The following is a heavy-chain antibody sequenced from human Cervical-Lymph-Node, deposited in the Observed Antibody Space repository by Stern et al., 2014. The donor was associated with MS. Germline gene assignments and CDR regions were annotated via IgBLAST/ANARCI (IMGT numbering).Heavy chain of an antibody. CDR3: AKRDYSGDGDVWPLFDS. CDR2: IRADTLTA. CDR1: GFSFNTYA. J-gene: IGHJ4*02. Sequence: EVQLVESGGTLIHPGGSLRLSCAASGFSFNTYAMAWVRQAPGKGLEWVSSIRADTLTAYYANSVKGRFTISRDNSRYTLYLQMYSLRPEDTAVYYCAKRDYSGDGDVWPLFDSWGQGTLVTVSS. V-gene: IGHV3-23*04. D-gene: IGHD4-17*01.